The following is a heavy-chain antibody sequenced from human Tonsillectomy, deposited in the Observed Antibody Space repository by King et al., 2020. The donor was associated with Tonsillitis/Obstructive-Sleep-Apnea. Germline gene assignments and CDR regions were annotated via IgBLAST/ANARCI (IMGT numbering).Heavy chain of an antibody. CDR3: VRGTVDFDH. V-gene: IGHV3-53*01. Sequence: VQLVESGGGLIQPGGSLRLSCAASGLTVSRKYMSWVRQTPGKGLEWVSLIYSGDKTNYTDSVKGRFTISRDYSKNTLYLQMNSLRVEDTAVYYCVRGTVDFDHWGQGTLAT. CDR1: GLTVSRKY. CDR2: IYSGDKT. D-gene: IGHD4-23*01. J-gene: IGHJ4*02.